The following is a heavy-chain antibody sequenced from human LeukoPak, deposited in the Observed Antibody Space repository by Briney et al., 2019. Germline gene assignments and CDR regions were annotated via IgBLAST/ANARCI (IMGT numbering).Heavy chain of an antibody. CDR1: GGSISSSTYY. D-gene: IGHD4-17*01. J-gene: IGHJ4*02. CDR2: IFYSGST. Sequence: SETLSLTCTVSGGSISSSTYYWGWIRQPPGKGLEWIGSIFYSGSTYYNPSLKSRPTISVDTSKNQFSLKLSSVTAADTAVYYCAGGDYGDYDYWGQGTLVTVSS. V-gene: IGHV4-39*07. CDR3: AGGDYGDYDY.